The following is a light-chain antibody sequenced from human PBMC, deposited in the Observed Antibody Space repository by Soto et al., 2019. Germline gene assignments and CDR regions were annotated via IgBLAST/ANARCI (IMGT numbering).Light chain of an antibody. Sequence: QSVLTQPPSVSAAPGQKVTISCSGSSSNIGGNSVSWYQQLPETAPKLLIYDDNKRPSGIPDRFSGSKSGTSATLGITGFQTGDEADYYCGSWDSRLSTYVFATGTKVIVL. CDR3: GSWDSRLSTYV. V-gene: IGLV1-51*01. CDR2: DDN. J-gene: IGLJ1*01. CDR1: SSNIGGNS.